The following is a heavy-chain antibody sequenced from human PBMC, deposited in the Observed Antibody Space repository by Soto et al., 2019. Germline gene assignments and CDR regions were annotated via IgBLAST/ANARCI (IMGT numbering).Heavy chain of an antibody. CDR1: GDSVSSNSAA. CDR3: ARDSCSSTSCYRRGNFDS. J-gene: IGHJ4*02. Sequence: PSQTLSLTCAISGDSVSSNSAAWNWIRQSPSRGLELLGRTYYRSKWYNDYAVSVKSRMTINPDTYKNQYSLQLNSVTPEDTAVYYCARDSCSSTSCYRRGNFDSWGPGTLVTVSS. V-gene: IGHV6-1*01. D-gene: IGHD2-2*02. CDR2: TYYRSKWYN.